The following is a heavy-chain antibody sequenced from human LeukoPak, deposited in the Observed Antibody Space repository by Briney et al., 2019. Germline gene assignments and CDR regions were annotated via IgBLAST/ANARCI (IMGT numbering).Heavy chain of an antibody. CDR2: IYHSGST. V-gene: IGHV4-38-2*01. CDR1: GYSISSGYY. CDR3: AVWSNYYTSAFDI. Sequence: PSETLSLTCAVSGYSISSGYYWGWIRQPPGKGLEWIGSIYHSGSTYYNPSLKSRVTISMDTSKNQFSLKLSSVTAADTAVYYCAVWSNYYTSAFDIWGQGTMVTVSS. D-gene: IGHD3-3*01. J-gene: IGHJ3*02.